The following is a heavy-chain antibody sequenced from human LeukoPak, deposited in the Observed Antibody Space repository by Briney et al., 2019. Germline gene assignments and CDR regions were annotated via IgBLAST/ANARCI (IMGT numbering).Heavy chain of an antibody. CDR1: GGSISSYY. CDR2: IYYTGST. CDR3: ARDLRVVVAATPVGAFDI. V-gene: IGHV4-59*12. Sequence: SETLSLTCIVSGGSISSYYWSWIRQPPGKGLEWVGYIYYTGSTKYNPSLKSRVTISVDTSKNQFSLKLSSVTAADTAVYYCARDLRVVVAATPVGAFDIWGQGTMVTVSS. J-gene: IGHJ3*02. D-gene: IGHD2-15*01.